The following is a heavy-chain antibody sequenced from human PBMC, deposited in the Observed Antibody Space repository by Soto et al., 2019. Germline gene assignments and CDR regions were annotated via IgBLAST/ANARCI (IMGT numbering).Heavy chain of an antibody. Sequence: PSETLSLTCTVSGGSISSGGYYWSWIRQHPGKGLEWIGYIYYSGSTYYNPSLKSRVTISVDTSKNQFSLKLSSVNAADTAVYFFARVERGTATTVVDAFDIWGPGTMVTVSS. CDR1: GGSISSGGYY. CDR2: IYYSGST. V-gene: IGHV4-31*03. J-gene: IGHJ3*02. CDR3: ARVERGTATTVVDAFDI. D-gene: IGHD1-1*01.